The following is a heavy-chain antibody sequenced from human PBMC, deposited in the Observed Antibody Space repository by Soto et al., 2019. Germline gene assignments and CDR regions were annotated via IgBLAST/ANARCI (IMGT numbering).Heavy chain of an antibody. D-gene: IGHD6-6*01. J-gene: IGHJ6*02. CDR1: GYTFTSYG. V-gene: IGHV1-18*01. Sequence: QVQLVQSGAEVKKPGASVKVSCKASGYTFTSYGISWVRQAPGQGLEWMGWISAYNGNTNYAQKLQGRVTMTTDTATSTAYMELRSLRSDATAVYYCASSSIAARTYYYYYGMDVWGQGTTVTVSS. CDR3: ASSSIAARTYYYYYGMDV. CDR2: ISAYNGNT.